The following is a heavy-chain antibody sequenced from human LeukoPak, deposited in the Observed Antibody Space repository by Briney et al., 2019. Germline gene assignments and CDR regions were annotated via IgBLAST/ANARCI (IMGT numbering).Heavy chain of an antibody. CDR3: ARALGSYAYTDAFDI. CDR2: ISSSSSTI. V-gene: IGHV3-48*01. D-gene: IGHD1-26*01. CDR1: GFTFSSYS. Sequence: QPGGSLRLSCVASGFTFSSYSMNWVRQAPGKGLEWVSYISSSSSTIYYADSVKGRFTISRDNGKNSLYLQMNSLRAEDTAVYYCARALGSYAYTDAFDIWGQGTMVTVSS. J-gene: IGHJ3*02.